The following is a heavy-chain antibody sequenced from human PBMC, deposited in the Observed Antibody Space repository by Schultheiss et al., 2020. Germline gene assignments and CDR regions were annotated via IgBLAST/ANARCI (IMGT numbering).Heavy chain of an antibody. Sequence: GGSLRLSCAASGFTVSSNYMSWVRQAPGKGLEWVSVIYSGGSTYYADSVKGRFTISRDNSKNTLYLQMNSLRAEDTAVYYCARFLGSAIVSPFDYWGQGTLVTVSS. D-gene: IGHD5-18*01. CDR1: GFTVSSNY. CDR2: IYSGGST. CDR3: ARFLGSAIVSPFDY. V-gene: IGHV3-66*01. J-gene: IGHJ4*02.